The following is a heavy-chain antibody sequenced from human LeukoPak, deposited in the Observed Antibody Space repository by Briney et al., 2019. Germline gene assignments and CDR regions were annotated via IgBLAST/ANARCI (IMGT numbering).Heavy chain of an antibody. CDR2: IAYDGSNK. V-gene: IGHV3-30*04. CDR3: ARGWQQLVIYYYYYMDV. Sequence: GGSLRLSCAASGFTFSSYAMHWVRQAPGKGLEWEAVIAYDGSNKYYADSVKGRFTISRDNSKNPLYLQMNSLRAEDTAVYYCARGWQQLVIYYYYYMDVWGKGTTVTVSS. J-gene: IGHJ6*03. CDR1: GFTFSSYA. D-gene: IGHD6-13*01.